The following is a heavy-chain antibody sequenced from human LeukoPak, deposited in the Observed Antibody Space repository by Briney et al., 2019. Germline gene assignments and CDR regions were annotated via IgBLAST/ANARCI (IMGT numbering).Heavy chain of an antibody. CDR1: KFTFMNYA. Sequence: TGGSLRLSCTASKFTFMNYAMHWVRQAPGKGLEWLSTIGSAGGSIFYADSVKGRFTISRDNSKSTLFLQMDSLRVEDTALYYCAKRGEVSTYYYFESWGQEALVTVSS. J-gene: IGHJ4*02. CDR3: AKRGEVSTYYYFES. CDR2: IGSAGGSI. D-gene: IGHD2/OR15-2a*01. V-gene: IGHV3-23*01.